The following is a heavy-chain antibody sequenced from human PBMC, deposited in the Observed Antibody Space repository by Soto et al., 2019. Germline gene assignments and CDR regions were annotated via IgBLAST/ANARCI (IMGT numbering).Heavy chain of an antibody. CDR1: GGSISSYY. J-gene: IGHJ4*02. CDR2: SYYSGSP. CDR3: ARGGQWLIDY. Sequence: QVQLQESGPGLVKPSETLSLTCTVSGGSISSYYWSWIRQPPGKGLEWIGDSYYSGSPNYNPSLTSGVTRSVDTPKNQFSLKLSSVTAADTAVYYCARGGQWLIDYWGQGTLVTVSS. V-gene: IGHV4-59*01. D-gene: IGHD6-19*01.